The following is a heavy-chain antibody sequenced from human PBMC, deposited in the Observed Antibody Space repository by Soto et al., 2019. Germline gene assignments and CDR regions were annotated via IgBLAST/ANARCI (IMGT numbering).Heavy chain of an antibody. CDR1: GDSISSGGYY. Sequence: QVQLQESGPGLVKPSQTLSLTCTVSGDSISSGGYYWSWIRRHPGQGLEWIGYIYYRGNTYYNQSRESRVTISVDTSQNRFSLRLSSVTAADTAVYYCARGPRAGWFDPWGQGTLVTVSS. V-gene: IGHV4-31*03. CDR2: IYYRGNT. CDR3: ARGPRAGWFDP. J-gene: IGHJ5*02.